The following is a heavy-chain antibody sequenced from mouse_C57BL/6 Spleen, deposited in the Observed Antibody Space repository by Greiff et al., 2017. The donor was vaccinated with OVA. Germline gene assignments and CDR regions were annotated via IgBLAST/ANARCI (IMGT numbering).Heavy chain of an antibody. CDR3: ARLSYYFDY. Sequence: LQESGAELVRPGTSVKVSCKASGYAFTNYLIAWVKQRPGQGLEWIGVINPGSGGTNYNEKFKGKATLTADKSSSTAYMQLSSLTSEDSAVYFCARLSYYFDYWGQGTTLTVSS. V-gene: IGHV1-54*01. J-gene: IGHJ2*01. CDR1: GYAFTNYL. CDR2: INPGSGGT.